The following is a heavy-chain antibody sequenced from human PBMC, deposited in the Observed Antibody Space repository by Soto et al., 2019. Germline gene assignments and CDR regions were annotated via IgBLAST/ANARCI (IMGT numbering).Heavy chain of an antibody. CDR3: ARAPYGSGSSAENWFDP. Sequence: QVQLVESGGGLVKPGGSLRLSCAASGFTFSDYYMSWIRQAPGKGLEWVSYISSSSSYTNYADSVKGRFTISRDNAKNSLYLQMNSLRAEDTAVYYCARAPYGSGSSAENWFDPWGQGTLVTVSS. J-gene: IGHJ5*02. D-gene: IGHD3-10*01. V-gene: IGHV3-11*06. CDR2: ISSSSSYT. CDR1: GFTFSDYY.